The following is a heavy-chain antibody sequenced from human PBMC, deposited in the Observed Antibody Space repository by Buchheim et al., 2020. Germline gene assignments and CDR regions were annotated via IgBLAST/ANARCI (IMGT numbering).Heavy chain of an antibody. Sequence: QVQLVQSGAEVMKPGASVKVSCKASGYTFTSYNMDWVRQAPGQGLEWMGMINPSGGTTTYAQKFQGRITMARDTSTSTVYMDLSSLRYEDTAVYYCARGSARSGGLIPDYWGQGTL. D-gene: IGHD2-15*01. J-gene: IGHJ4*02. CDR2: INPSGGTT. CDR3: ARGSARSGGLIPDY. V-gene: IGHV1-46*03. CDR1: GYTFTSYN.